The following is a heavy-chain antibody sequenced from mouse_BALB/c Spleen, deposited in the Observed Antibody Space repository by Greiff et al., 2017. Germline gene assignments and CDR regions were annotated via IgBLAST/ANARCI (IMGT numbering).Heavy chain of an antibody. CDR1: GYAFSSSW. Sequence: QVQLKQSGPELVKPGASVKISCKASGYAFSSSWMNWVKQRPGQGLEWIGRIYPGDGDTNYNGKFKGKATLTADKSSSTAYMQLSSLTSVDSAVYFCARGLPDYWGQGTTLTVSS. D-gene: IGHD2-2*01. V-gene: IGHV1-82*01. CDR2: IYPGDGDT. CDR3: ARGLPDY. J-gene: IGHJ2*01.